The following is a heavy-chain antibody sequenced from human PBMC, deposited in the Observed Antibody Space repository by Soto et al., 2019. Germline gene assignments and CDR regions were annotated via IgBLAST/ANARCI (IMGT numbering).Heavy chain of an antibody. V-gene: IGHV6-1*01. J-gene: IGHJ5*02. D-gene: IGHD6-6*01. CDR1: GDRVSSNSAA. CDR2: THYRSKWYN. CDR3: ARGSSSGWFDP. Sequence: PAQTLSLTCAISGDRVSSNSAAWHWIRQSPSRGLEWLGRTHYRSKWYNDYAVSVKSRITINPDTSKNQSSLQLKSVTPEDTAVYYCARGSSSGWFDPWGQGTLVTVSS.